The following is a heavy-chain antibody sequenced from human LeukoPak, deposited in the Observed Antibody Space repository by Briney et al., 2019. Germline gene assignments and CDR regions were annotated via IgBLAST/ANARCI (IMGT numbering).Heavy chain of an antibody. Sequence: SQTLSLTCAVPGGSISSGGYSWSWIRQPPGKGLEWIGYIYHSGSTYYNPSLKSRVTISVDRSKNQFSLKLSSVTAADTAVYYCARGGQYSNSNWFDPWGQGTLVTVSS. V-gene: IGHV4-30-2*01. CDR3: ARGGQYSNSNWFDP. CDR2: IYHSGST. D-gene: IGHD4-4*01. J-gene: IGHJ5*02. CDR1: GGSISSGGYS.